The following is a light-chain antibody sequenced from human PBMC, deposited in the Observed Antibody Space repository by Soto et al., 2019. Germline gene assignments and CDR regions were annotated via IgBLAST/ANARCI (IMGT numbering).Light chain of an antibody. Sequence: EIVLTQSPGTLSLSPGERATLSCRASQSVSSSYLAWYQQKPGQAPRLLIYGASSRATGIPDRFSGSGSGPDFTLTISSLEPVDFAVYYCQQYRSSSPITFGEGTRLEIK. CDR3: QQYRSSSPIT. CDR1: QSVSSSY. J-gene: IGKJ5*01. CDR2: GAS. V-gene: IGKV3-20*01.